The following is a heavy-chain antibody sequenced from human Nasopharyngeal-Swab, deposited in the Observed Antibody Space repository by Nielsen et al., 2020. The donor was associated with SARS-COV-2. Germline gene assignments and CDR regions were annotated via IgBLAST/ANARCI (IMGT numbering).Heavy chain of an antibody. D-gene: IGHD3/OR15-3a*01. CDR3: ARAGLPDTYYYYYGMDV. V-gene: IGHV5-10-1*01. CDR2: IDPSDSYT. J-gene: IGHJ6*02. Sequence: GASLKSSCKGSGYSFTSYWISWVRQMPGKGLEWMGRIDPSDSYTNYSPSFQGHVTISADKSISTAYLQWSSLKASDTAMYYCARAGLPDTYYYYYGMDVWGQGTTVTVSS. CDR1: GYSFTSYW.